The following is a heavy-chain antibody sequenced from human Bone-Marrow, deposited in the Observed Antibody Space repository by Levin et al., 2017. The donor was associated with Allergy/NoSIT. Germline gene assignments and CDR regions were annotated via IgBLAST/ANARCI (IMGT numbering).Heavy chain of an antibody. Sequence: QAGGSLRLSCAASGFTVSNNYMSWVRQAPGKGLEWVSLIYSVGSTRFADSVKGRFTISRDSSKNTLYLQMNSLRAEDTAVYYCARNSGSCNSCGYWGQGTLVTVSS. CDR3: ARNSGSCNSCGY. J-gene: IGHJ4*02. CDR2: IYSVGST. V-gene: IGHV3-66*01. CDR1: GFTVSNNY. D-gene: IGHD2-21*01.